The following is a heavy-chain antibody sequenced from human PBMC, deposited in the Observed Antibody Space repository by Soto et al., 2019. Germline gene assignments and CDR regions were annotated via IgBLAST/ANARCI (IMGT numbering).Heavy chain of an antibody. Sequence: ASAKVSCKVSGYTLTELSTHWVRQAPGKGLEWMGGFDPEDGETIYAQKFQGRVTMTEDTSTDTAYMELSSLRSEDTAVYYCATGPTYHYDSSGYYPFDYWGQGTLVTVSS. D-gene: IGHD3-22*01. CDR3: ATGPTYHYDSSGYYPFDY. J-gene: IGHJ4*02. V-gene: IGHV1-24*01. CDR2: FDPEDGET. CDR1: GYTLTELS.